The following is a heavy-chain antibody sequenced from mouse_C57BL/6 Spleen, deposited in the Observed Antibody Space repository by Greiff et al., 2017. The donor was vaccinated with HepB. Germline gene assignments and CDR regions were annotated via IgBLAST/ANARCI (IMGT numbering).Heavy chain of an antibody. Sequence: QVQLKQPGAELVKPGASVKLSCKASGYTFTSYWMHWVKQRPGQGLEWIGMIHPNSGSTNYNEKFKSKATLTVDKSSSTAYMQLSSLTSEDSAVYYCARRDDSTMIRDYYAMDYWGQGTSVTVSS. CDR3: ARRDDSTMIRDYYAMDY. V-gene: IGHV1-64*01. CDR1: GYTFTSYW. CDR2: IHPNSGST. J-gene: IGHJ4*01. D-gene: IGHD2-4*01.